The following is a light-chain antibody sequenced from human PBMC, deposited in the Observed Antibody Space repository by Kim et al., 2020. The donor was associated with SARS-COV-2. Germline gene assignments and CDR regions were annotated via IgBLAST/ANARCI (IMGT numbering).Light chain of an antibody. CDR3: QKCDSAPWT. V-gene: IGKV1-27*01. CDR1: QDISNY. CDR2: AAS. J-gene: IGKJ1*01. Sequence: GSVGDKVTNTCRASQDISNYLAWFQLKPGKAPKLLIYAASALQPGVPSRFSGSGSGTDFTLTVTSLQPEDVATYYCQKCDSAPWTFGQGTKVDIK.